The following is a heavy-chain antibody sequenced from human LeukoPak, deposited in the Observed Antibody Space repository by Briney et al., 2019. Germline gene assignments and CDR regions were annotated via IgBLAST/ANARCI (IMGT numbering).Heavy chain of an antibody. CDR1: GFTVSSSY. Sequence: GGSLRLSCAASGFTVSSSYMSWVRQAPGKGLEWFSVIYSGGSTYYADSVKGRFTISRDHSKNSLYLQMNTLRAEDTAIYYCARDSTDYGGKGFDYWGQGTLVTVSS. CDR2: IYSGGST. V-gene: IGHV3-53*01. J-gene: IGHJ4*02. CDR3: ARDSTDYGGKGFDY. D-gene: IGHD4-23*01.